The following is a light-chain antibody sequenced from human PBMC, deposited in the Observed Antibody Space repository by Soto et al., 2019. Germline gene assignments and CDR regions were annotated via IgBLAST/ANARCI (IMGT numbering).Light chain of an antibody. CDR3: HQYKGWPRT. CDR2: GTS. Sequence: EIVLTQSPATLSVSPGERATLSCRASQNISRSLAWYEQQPGQGPSLLLYGTSTRGGGAPARFSGGGCGTEFTLTLTSLRFEHVEVEDCHQYKGWPRTFGQGTKVDIK. CDR1: QNISRS. V-gene: IGKV3-15*01. J-gene: IGKJ1*01.